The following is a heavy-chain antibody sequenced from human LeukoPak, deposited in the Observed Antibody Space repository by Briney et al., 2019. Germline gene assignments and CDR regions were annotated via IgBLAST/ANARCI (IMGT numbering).Heavy chain of an antibody. Sequence: PSQTLSLTCTVSGGSITSGGYYWSWIRQHPGKGLQWIGYIHYSGSTHYNPSLKSRLTMLADTSRNQFSLKMSSVTAADTAVYYCATTYCSGGACLNWFDPWGQGTLVTVSS. CDR3: ATTYCSGGACLNWFDP. D-gene: IGHD2-15*01. CDR1: GGSITSGGYY. J-gene: IGHJ5*02. V-gene: IGHV4-31*03. CDR2: IHYSGST.